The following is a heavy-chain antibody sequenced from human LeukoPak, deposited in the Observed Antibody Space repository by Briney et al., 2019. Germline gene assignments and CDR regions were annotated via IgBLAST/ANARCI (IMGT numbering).Heavy chain of an antibody. CDR1: GFTFSNYG. J-gene: IGHJ4*02. D-gene: IGHD5-12*01. CDR2: ISYDGSNK. Sequence: PGGSLRLSCAASGFTFSNYGMHWVRQAPGKGLEWVAVISYDGSNKYYADSVKGRFTISRDNSKNTLYLQMNSLRVEDTVVYYCAKGSMGRCSGNSCYSVYWGQGTLVTVSS. CDR3: AKGSMGRCSGNSCYSVY. V-gene: IGHV3-30*18.